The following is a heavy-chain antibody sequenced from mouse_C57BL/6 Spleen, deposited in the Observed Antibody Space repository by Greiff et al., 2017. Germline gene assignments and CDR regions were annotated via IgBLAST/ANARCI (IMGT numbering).Heavy chain of an antibody. Sequence: VQLQQPGAELVKPGASVKLSCKASGYTFTSYWMHWVKQRPGQGLEWIGMIHPNSGSTNYNEKFKSKATLTVDKSSSTAYMQLSSLTSEDSAVYYCARSLTTVVAGNYWGQGTTLTVSS. CDR3: ARSLTTVVAGNY. V-gene: IGHV1-64*01. J-gene: IGHJ2*01. CDR1: GYTFTSYW. CDR2: IHPNSGST. D-gene: IGHD1-1*01.